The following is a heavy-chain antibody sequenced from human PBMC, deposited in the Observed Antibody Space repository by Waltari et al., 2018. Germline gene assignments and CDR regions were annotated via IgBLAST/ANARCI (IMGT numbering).Heavy chain of an antibody. J-gene: IGHJ1*01. CDR1: GGSISSSSYY. Sequence: QLQLQESGPGLVKPSETLSPTCTVSGGSISSSSYYWGWFRQPPGTGLEWIGSIYYSGSNYDNKSRRSRVTISVDTSKNAFSLKRSSGTAADTAVYYCGAYPGIAGAAPHWGQGTLVTVSS. V-gene: IGHV4-39*01. CDR2: IYYSGSN. D-gene: IGHD6-19*01. CDR3: GAYPGIAGAAPH.